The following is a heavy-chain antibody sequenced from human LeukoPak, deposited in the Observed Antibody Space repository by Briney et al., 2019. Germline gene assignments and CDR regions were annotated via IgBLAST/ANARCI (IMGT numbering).Heavy chain of an antibody. Sequence: ASVKVSCKASGYTFTSYDINWVRQATGQGLEWMGWMNPNSGNTGYAQKFQGRVNMTRNTSISTAYMELSNLESEDTAVYYCARRRSGSSGPPSDHWGQGTLVTVSS. CDR1: GYTFTSYD. CDR2: MNPNSGNT. J-gene: IGHJ4*02. CDR3: ARRRSGSSGPPSDH. V-gene: IGHV1-8*01. D-gene: IGHD6-6*01.